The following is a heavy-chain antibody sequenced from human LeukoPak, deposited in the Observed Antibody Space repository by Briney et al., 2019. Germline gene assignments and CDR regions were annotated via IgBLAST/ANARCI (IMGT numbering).Heavy chain of an antibody. V-gene: IGHV4-59*08. D-gene: IGHD1-26*01. CDR2: VSDIGST. CDR1: GGSISGYY. Sequence: SETLSLTCTVSGGSISGYYWSWIRQPPGKGLEWIGYVSDIGSTNYNPSLKSRVTISLDASKNQFSLRLSSVTAADTAVYYCARVVVGATFGVGYWGQGTLVTVSS. CDR3: ARVVVGATFGVGY. J-gene: IGHJ4*02.